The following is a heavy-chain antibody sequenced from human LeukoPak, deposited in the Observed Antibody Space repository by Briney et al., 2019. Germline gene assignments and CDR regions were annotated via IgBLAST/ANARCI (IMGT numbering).Heavy chain of an antibody. J-gene: IGHJ3*02. CDR2: ISPGGST. Sequence: PSETLSLTCAVSDASISSNWWSWVRQPPGQGLEWIGEISPGGSTNYNPSLKSRVTISIDKSNNQFSVKLSSVTAADTAVYYCARNYASGSYWAFDIWGQGAMVTVSS. V-gene: IGHV4-4*02. CDR3: ARNYASGSYWAFDI. D-gene: IGHD3-10*01. CDR1: DASISSNW.